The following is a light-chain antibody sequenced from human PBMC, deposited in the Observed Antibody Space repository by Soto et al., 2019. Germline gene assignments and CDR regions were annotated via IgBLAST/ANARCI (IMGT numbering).Light chain of an antibody. CDR2: KAS. CDR1: QSISSW. J-gene: IGKJ1*01. CDR3: QQYDSSGT. V-gene: IGKV1-5*03. Sequence: DIQMTQSPSTLSASVGDRVTITCRASQSISSWLAWYQQKPGKAPKLLIYKASSLERGVPSRFSGSGSGTEFTLTISSLQPDDFATYYCQQYDSSGTFGQGTKVEIK.